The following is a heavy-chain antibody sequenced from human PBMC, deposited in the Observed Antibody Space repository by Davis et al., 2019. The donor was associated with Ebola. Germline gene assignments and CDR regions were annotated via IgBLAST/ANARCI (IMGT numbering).Heavy chain of an antibody. V-gene: IGHV3-33*01. Sequence: GESLKISCATSGFAFSSYGIHWVRQAPGKGLEWVAVTWYDGIRKYYADSVKGRFTISRDNSKNTLYLQMNSLRAEDTAVYYCARDTGIAVAATGYWGQGTLVTVSS. CDR3: ARDTGIAVAATGY. J-gene: IGHJ4*02. CDR2: TWYDGIRK. CDR1: GFAFSSYG. D-gene: IGHD6-19*01.